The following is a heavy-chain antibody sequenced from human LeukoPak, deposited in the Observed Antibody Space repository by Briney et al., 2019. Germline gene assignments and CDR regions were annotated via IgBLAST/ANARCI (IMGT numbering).Heavy chain of an antibody. CDR1: GGTFSSYA. CDR3: AREGTGTTPHPYYYYYMDV. D-gene: IGHD1-7*01. CDR2: IIPIFGTA. V-gene: IGHV1-69*05. J-gene: IGHJ6*03. Sequence: SVTVSCKASGGTFSSYAISWVRQAPGQGLEWMGRIIPIFGTANYAQKFQGRVTITTDESTSTAYMELSSLRSEDTAVYYCAREGTGTTPHPYYYYYMDVWGKGTTVTVSS.